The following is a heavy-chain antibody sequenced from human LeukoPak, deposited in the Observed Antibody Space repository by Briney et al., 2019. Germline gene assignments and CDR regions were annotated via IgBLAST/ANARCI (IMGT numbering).Heavy chain of an antibody. J-gene: IGHJ4*02. V-gene: IGHV3-21*01. Sequence: GGSLRLSCAASGFTFSSYSMSWVRQAPGKGLEWVSSITATSTSIYYADSLKGRFTISRDNAKNSLYLQMNSLRAEDTAVYYCAKERGGIVVVTAIDYWGQGTLVTVSS. CDR1: GFTFSSYS. CDR2: ITATSTSI. CDR3: AKERGGIVVVTAIDY. D-gene: IGHD2-21*02.